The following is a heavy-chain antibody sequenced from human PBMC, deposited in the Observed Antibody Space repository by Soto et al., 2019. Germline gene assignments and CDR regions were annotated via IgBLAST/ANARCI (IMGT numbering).Heavy chain of an antibody. CDR3: ATRNPQADSSGYFPDAFDI. CDR2: ICPGDSDT. V-gene: IGHV5-51*01. D-gene: IGHD3-22*01. CDR1: GYSFTSYW. J-gene: IGHJ3*02. Sequence: GESLKISCKGSGYSFTSYWIGWVRQMPGKGLEWMGIICPGDSDTRYSPSFQGQVTISADKSISTAYLQWSSLKASDTAMYYCATRNPQADSSGYFPDAFDIWGQGTMVTVSS.